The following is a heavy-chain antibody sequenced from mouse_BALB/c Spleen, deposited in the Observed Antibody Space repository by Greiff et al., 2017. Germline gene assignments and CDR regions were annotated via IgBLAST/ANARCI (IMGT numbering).Heavy chain of an antibody. CDR2: IRNKANGYTT. CDR1: GFTFTDYY. J-gene: IGHJ2*01. CDR3: ARGTYYFDY. V-gene: IGHV7-3*02. Sequence: EVQRVESGGGLVQPGGSLRLSCATSGFTFTDYYMSWVRQPPGKALEWLGFIRNKANGYTTEYSASVKGRFTISRDNSQSILYLQMNTLRAEDSATYYCARGTYYFDYWGQGTTLTVSS.